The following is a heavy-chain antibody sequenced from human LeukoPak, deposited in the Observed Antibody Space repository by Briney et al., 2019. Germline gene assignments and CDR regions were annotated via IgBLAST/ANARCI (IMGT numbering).Heavy chain of an antibody. D-gene: IGHD1-26*01. J-gene: IGHJ3*02. CDR1: GFTFSSYS. CDR3: ARELGATDSDDAFDI. Sequence: PGGSLRLSCAATGFTFSSYSMNWVRQAPGKGLEWVSSISSSSSYIYYADSVKGRFTISRDNAKNSLCLQMNSLRAEDTAVYYCARELGATDSDDAFDIWGQGTMVTVSS. V-gene: IGHV3-21*01. CDR2: ISSSSSYI.